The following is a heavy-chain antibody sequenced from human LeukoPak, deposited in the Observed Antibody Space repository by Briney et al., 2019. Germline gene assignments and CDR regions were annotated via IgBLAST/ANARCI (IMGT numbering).Heavy chain of an antibody. V-gene: IGHV4-39*01. Sequence: PSQTLSLTRTVSGGSISSSSYYWGWIRQPPGKGLEWIGSIYYSGSTYYNPSLKSRVTISVDTSKNQFSLKLSSVTAADTAVYYCATSETYYYDSSGSLDYFDYWGQGTLVTVSS. CDR1: GGSISSSSYY. CDR3: ATSETYYYDSSGSLDYFDY. J-gene: IGHJ4*02. CDR2: IYYSGST. D-gene: IGHD3-22*01.